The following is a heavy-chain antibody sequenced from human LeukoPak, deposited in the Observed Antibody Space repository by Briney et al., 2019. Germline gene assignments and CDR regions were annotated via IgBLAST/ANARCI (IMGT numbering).Heavy chain of an antibody. V-gene: IGHV1-2*02. CDR3: TRHVWVTGRDN. Sequence: GASVKVSCKASGYTFTGYYIHWVRQAPGQGLEWMGWINPNSGGTNYAKKFQGRVTMTRDTSISTAYMELSSLKTEDTAVYFCTRHVWVTGRDNWGRGTQVTVSS. D-gene: IGHD2-8*02. J-gene: IGHJ4*02. CDR1: GYTFTGYY. CDR2: INPNSGGT.